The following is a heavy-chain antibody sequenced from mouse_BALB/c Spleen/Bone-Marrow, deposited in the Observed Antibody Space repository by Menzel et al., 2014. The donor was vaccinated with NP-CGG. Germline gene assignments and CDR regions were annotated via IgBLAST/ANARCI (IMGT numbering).Heavy chain of an antibody. J-gene: IGHJ2*01. V-gene: IGHV14-3*02. D-gene: IGHD1-2*01. Sequence: VQLQQSGAELVKPEASVKLSCTASGFNIKDTYMHWVKQRPEQGLEWIGRIDPANGNTKYDPKFQGKATITADTSSNTAYLQLSSLTSEDTAVYYCARYYYGYYFEYWGQGTTLTVSS. CDR2: IDPANGNT. CDR1: GFNIKDTY. CDR3: ARYYYGYYFEY.